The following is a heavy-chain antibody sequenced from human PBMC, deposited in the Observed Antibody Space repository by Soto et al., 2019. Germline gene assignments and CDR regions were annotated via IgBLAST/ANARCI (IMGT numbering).Heavy chain of an antibody. V-gene: IGHV1-69*01. Sequence: RFQGRVTITADDSTSTAYMELINLTSEDTAVYYCARVPGLEPRYYYGMDVWGQGTTVTVSS. CDR3: ARVPGLEPRYYYGMDV. D-gene: IGHD1-1*01. J-gene: IGHJ6*02.